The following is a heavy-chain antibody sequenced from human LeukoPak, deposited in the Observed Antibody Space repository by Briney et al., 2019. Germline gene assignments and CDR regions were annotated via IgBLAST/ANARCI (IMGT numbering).Heavy chain of an antibody. D-gene: IGHD3-16*01. V-gene: IGHV3-7*01. CDR1: GGSFSGYY. Sequence: ETLSLTCAVYGGSFSGYYWSWVRQAPGKGLEWVANIKQDGSEKYYVDSVKGRFTISRDNAKNSLYLQMNSLRAEDTAVYYCARKRGFYDAYYFDYWGQGTLVTVSS. J-gene: IGHJ4*02. CDR2: IKQDGSEK. CDR3: ARKRGFYDAYYFDY.